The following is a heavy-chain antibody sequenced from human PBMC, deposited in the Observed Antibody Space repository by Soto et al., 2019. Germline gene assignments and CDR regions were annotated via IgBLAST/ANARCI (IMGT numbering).Heavy chain of an antibody. D-gene: IGHD4-4*01. CDR1: GFTFSSYV. Sequence: GGSLRLSCAASGFTFSSYVMHCVRQAPGKGLEWLAVIWYDGSNKYYADSVKGRFTISRDNSKNTLYMQMNSLRAEDTAVYYCARGSGPTVTTSYFEYWGQGTMVTVSS. J-gene: IGHJ4*02. CDR2: IWYDGSNK. V-gene: IGHV3-33*01. CDR3: ARGSGPTVTTSYFEY.